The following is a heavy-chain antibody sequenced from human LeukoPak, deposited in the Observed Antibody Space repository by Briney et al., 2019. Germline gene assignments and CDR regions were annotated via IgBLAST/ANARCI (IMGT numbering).Heavy chain of an antibody. Sequence: PGGSLRLSCAASGLTVSTDYMSWVRQAPGKGLEWVSVIFPSHSTYYADSVKGRFTISRDNSKNAVYLQMNSLRPEDTAVYYSGTKAGSGGGYFDYWGQGTLVTVSS. J-gene: IGHJ4*02. V-gene: IGHV3-53*05. CDR1: GLTVSTDY. CDR2: IFPSHST. D-gene: IGHD3-10*01. CDR3: GTKAGSGGGYFDY.